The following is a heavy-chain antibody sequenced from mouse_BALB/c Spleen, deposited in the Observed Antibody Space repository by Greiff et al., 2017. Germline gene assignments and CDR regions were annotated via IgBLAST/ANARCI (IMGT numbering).Heavy chain of an antibody. V-gene: IGHV3-2*02. J-gene: IGHJ3*01. CDR2: ISYSGST. CDR3: ARGVLAY. D-gene: IGHD2-14*01. CDR1: GYSITSDYA. Sequence: EVQLQQSGPGLVKPSQSLSLTCTVTGYSITSDYAWNWIRQFPGNKLEWMGYISYSGSTSYNPSLKSRISINRDTSKNQFFLQLNSVTTEDTATYYCARGVLAYWGQGTLVTVSA.